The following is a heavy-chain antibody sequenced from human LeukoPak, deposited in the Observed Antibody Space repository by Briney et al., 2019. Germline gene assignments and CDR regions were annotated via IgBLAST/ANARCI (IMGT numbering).Heavy chain of an antibody. V-gene: IGHV4-59*10. CDR1: GGSCSGYY. D-gene: IGHD3-10*01. Sequence: SETLSLTCAVYGGSCSGYYWSWIRHPAGKGLEWIGRIYTSGSTNYNPSLKSRVTMSVDTSKNQFSLKLSSVTAADTAVYYCARAVGSGSFQTYYYYMDVWGKGTTVTISS. J-gene: IGHJ6*03. CDR2: IYTSGST. CDR3: ARAVGSGSFQTYYYYMDV.